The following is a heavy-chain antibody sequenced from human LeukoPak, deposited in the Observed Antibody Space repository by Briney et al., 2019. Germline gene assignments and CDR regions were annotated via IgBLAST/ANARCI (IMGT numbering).Heavy chain of an antibody. CDR1: GFTFDDYG. CDR2: INWNGGST. J-gene: IGHJ4*02. V-gene: IGHV3-20*04. Sequence: GGSLRLSCAASGFTFDDYGLSWVRQAPGKGLEWVSTINWNGGSTGYADSVKGRFTISRDNAKNSLYLQMNSLRAEDTALYYCARVSDISVTAYFDYWGQGTLVTVSS. CDR3: ARVSDISVTAYFDY. D-gene: IGHD2-21*02.